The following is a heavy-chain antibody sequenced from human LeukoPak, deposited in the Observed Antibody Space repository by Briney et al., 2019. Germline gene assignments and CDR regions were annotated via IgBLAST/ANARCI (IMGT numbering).Heavy chain of an antibody. Sequence: ASETLSLTCTVSGVSISAYYWTWIRQPAGKGLEWIGRIYTSGITNYNPSLESRLTMSLDTSKNQISLRLSSVTAADTAVYYCARKDGDFWGQGTLVTVSS. J-gene: IGHJ4*02. CDR1: GVSISAYY. CDR3: ARKDGDF. CDR2: IYTSGIT. V-gene: IGHV4-4*07.